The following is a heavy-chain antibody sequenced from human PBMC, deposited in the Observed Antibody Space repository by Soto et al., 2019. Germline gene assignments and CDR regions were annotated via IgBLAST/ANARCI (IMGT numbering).Heavy chain of an antibody. J-gene: IGHJ4*02. CDR2: INPSGGAT. CDR3: VGPWNKQ. D-gene: IGHD1-1*01. V-gene: IGHV1-46*01. CDR1: GCIFTNSY. Sequence: ASVKVSCKAAGCIFTNSYMHWVRQAPGQGLEWMGVINPSGGATSYAQNFQGRVTMTRDTSISTAYMELSSLRSEDTAVYYCVGPWNKQWGQGTLVTVSS.